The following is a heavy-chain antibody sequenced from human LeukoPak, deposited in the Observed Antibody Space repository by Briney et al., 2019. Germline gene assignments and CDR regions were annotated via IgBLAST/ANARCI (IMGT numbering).Heavy chain of an antibody. J-gene: IGHJ5*02. CDR3: ARGQHYDFWSGYDAGWFDP. Sequence: GGSLRLSCAAYGFTFDDYGMSWVRQAPGKGLEWVSGINWNGGSTGYADSVKGRFTISRDNAKNSLFLQMNSLRAEDTALYYCARGQHYDFWSGYDAGWFDPWGQGTLVTVSS. D-gene: IGHD3-3*01. V-gene: IGHV3-20*04. CDR2: INWNGGST. CDR1: GFTFDDYG.